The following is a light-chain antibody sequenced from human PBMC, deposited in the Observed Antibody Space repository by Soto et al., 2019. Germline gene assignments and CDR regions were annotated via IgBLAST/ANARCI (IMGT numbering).Light chain of an antibody. V-gene: IGKV3-20*01. CDR2: GAS. J-gene: IGKJ2*01. Sequence: ESMLTQSPGTLSLSPGERATLSCRASRSVSSRYISWYQQKPGQAPRLLIYGASIRATGIPDWFSGSGSGTDFPLIISSLEVEDVAVYYCQQFGDSPPAFTFVQGTKLE. CDR1: RSVSSRY. CDR3: QQFGDSPPAFT.